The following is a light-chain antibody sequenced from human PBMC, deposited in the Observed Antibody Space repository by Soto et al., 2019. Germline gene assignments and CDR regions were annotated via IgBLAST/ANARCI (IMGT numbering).Light chain of an antibody. J-gene: IGKJ3*01. CDR1: QSLLHSNGYNY. Sequence: EIVMTQSPLSLPVTPGEPASISCRSSQSLLHSNGYNYLDWYLQKPGQSPQILIYLGSNRASGVPERFSGRGSGTAVTLKISRVQAEDVVVYYLMKALQTLFTFGPGTKVDI. CDR2: LGS. CDR3: MKALQTLFT. V-gene: IGKV2-28*01.